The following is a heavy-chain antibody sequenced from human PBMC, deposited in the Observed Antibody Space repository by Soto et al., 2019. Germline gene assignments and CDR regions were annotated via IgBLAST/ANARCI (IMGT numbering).Heavy chain of an antibody. J-gene: IGHJ6*03. Sequence: QVQLLHSGSEVKKPGSSVKVSCRASGGSLSSYPVTWVRQAPGQGLEWMGRIIPIVGLTNYAQKFQSRVTITADKSTSTAYMELSSLRSDATAVYYCARPTGGHDAGGNYLDVWGKGTTVIVSS. CDR1: GGSLSSYP. CDR3: ARPTGGHDAGGNYLDV. D-gene: IGHD2-8*02. V-gene: IGHV1-69*02. CDR2: IIPIVGLT.